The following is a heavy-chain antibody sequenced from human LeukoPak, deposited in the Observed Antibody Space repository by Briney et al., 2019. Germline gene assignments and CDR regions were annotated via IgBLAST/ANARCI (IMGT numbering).Heavy chain of an antibody. Sequence: GGSLRLSCAASGLTFSSYDMSRVRQAPGKGLEWVSGISDSGGSTYYADSVKGRFTISRDNPKNTLYLQMNSLRAEDTAVYYFAKDLTTAARPIINYWGQGTLVTVSS. D-gene: IGHD6-6*01. CDR2: ISDSGGST. J-gene: IGHJ4*02. CDR1: GLTFSSYD. CDR3: AKDLTTAARPIINY. V-gene: IGHV3-23*01.